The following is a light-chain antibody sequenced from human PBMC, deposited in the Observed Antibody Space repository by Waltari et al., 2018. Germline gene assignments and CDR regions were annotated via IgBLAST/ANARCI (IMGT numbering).Light chain of an antibody. CDR1: HNVLYRSNNKNY. Sequence: IVITQSPELLAVSLGERATINCKSKHNVLYRSNNKNYLAWYQHKPGQPPKLLIYWTSTRESRVPDRFTGSGSGTDFTLTISSLQAEDVAVYYCQQYYTTPHTFGQGTKLEIK. CDR3: QQYYTTPHT. CDR2: WTS. V-gene: IGKV4-1*01. J-gene: IGKJ2*01.